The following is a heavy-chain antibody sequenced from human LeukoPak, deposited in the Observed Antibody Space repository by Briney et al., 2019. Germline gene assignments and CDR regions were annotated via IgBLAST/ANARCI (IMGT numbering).Heavy chain of an antibody. D-gene: IGHD6-13*01. Sequence: ASVTVSCTASGYTFTGYYMHWVRQAPGQGLEWMGWINPNSGGTNYAQKFQGRVTMTRDTSISTAYMELSRLRSDDTAVYYCARGAIDSSSWYEVTELDYWGQGTLVTVSS. J-gene: IGHJ4*02. CDR2: INPNSGGT. CDR3: ARGAIDSSSWYEVTELDY. CDR1: GYTFTGYY. V-gene: IGHV1-2*02.